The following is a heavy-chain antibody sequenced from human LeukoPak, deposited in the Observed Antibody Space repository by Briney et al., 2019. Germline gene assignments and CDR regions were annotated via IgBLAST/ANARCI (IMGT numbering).Heavy chain of an antibody. CDR2: MNPNSGGT. J-gene: IGHJ4*02. V-gene: IGHV1-2*02. CDR1: GYTFTDYY. CDR3: APRRVAADKGFDY. D-gene: IGHD6-19*01. Sequence: ASVKVSCKASGYTFTDYYMHWMRQAPGQGPEWMGWMNPNSGGTNYAQKFQGRVTMTRDTSITTAYMELSSLRSDDTAVYYCAPRRVAADKGFDYWGQGTLVTVS.